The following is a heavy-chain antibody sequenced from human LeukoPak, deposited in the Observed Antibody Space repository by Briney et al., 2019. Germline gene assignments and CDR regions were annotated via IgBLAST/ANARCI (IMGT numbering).Heavy chain of an antibody. CDR2: IHHSGSI. D-gene: IGHD3-22*01. Sequence: SETLSLTCTVSGGSIGSYYWSWIRQPPGKGLEWIGQIHHSGSIDYTPSLKSRVTISVDTSKNQFSLKLSSATAADTAVYYCARHGDLRAGSGYFFWSAFDIWGQGTLVTVSS. CDR3: ARHGDLRAGSGYFFWSAFDI. CDR1: GGSIGSYY. V-gene: IGHV4-59*08. J-gene: IGHJ3*02.